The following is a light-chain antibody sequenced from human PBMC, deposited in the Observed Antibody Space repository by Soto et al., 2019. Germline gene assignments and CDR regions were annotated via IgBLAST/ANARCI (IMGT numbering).Light chain of an antibody. J-gene: IGLJ3*02. CDR2: RNN. CDR1: SSNIGSNY. Sequence: QSVLTQPPSASGTPGQRVTISCSGSSSNIGSNYVYWYQQLPGTAPKLLIYRNNQRPSGVPARFSGATSGTSASLAISGLRSEDEDDYYCAAWDDSLSGRVFGGGTQLTVL. V-gene: IGLV1-47*01. CDR3: AAWDDSLSGRV.